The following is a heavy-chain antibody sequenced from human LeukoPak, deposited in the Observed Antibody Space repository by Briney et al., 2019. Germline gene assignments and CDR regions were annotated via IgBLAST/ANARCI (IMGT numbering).Heavy chain of an antibody. CDR2: INHSGSS. V-gene: IGHV4-34*01. CDR3: ADSSGFD. D-gene: IGHD3-22*01. Sequence: PSETLSLTCAVYGGSFSDYYWSWIRQPPGKGLEWIAEINHSGSSKYNPSLKSRVTISVDTSKNQFSLKLSSVTAADTAVYYCADSSGFDWGQGTLVTVSS. J-gene: IGHJ4*02. CDR1: GGSFSDYY.